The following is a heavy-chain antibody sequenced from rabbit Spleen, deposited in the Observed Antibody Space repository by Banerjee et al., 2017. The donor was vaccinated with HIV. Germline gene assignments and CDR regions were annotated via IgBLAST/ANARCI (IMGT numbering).Heavy chain of an antibody. CDR1: GFDLSSYYY. V-gene: IGHV1S40*01. D-gene: IGHD6-1*01. CDR3: ARESYVGYVEVGYATDYYGMDL. J-gene: IGHJ6*01. Sequence: QSLEESGGDLVKPGASLTLTCTASGFDLSSYYYICWVRQAPGKGLEWIACIYTGSGSTYYASWAKGRFTISKTSSTTVTLQMTSLTVADTATYFCARESYVGYVEVGYATDYYGMDLWGQGTLVTVS. CDR2: IYTGSGST.